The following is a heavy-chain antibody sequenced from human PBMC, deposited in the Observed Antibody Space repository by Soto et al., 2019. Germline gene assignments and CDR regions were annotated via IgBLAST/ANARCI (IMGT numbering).Heavy chain of an antibody. J-gene: IGHJ4*02. D-gene: IGHD2-15*01. V-gene: IGHV3-53*02. CDR2: IYSSGDI. CDR3: ARDPFSQYSPDSSGFIN. CDR1: GFSVSSNY. Sequence: EVRLVETGGGLIQSGGSLRLSCEASGFSVSSNYMSWVRQAPGKGLEWVAVIYSSGDIYYADHVKGRPTISRDSPKNTLYLNINCLRGEETAVYFCARDPFSQYSPDSSGFINWGPGTMVTVSS.